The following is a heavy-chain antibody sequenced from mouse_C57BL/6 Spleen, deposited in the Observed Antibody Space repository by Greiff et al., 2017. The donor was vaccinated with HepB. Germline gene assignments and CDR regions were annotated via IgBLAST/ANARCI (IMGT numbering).Heavy chain of an antibody. V-gene: IGHV1-85*01. J-gene: IGHJ4*01. CDR1: GYTFTSYD. Sequence: VQLQQSGPELVKPGASVKLSCKASGYTFTSYDINWVKQRPGQGLEWIGWIYPRDGSTKYNEKFKGKATLTVDTSSSTAYMELHSLTSEDSAVYFCARSGGSSYDYYAMDYWGQGTSVTVSS. D-gene: IGHD1-1*01. CDR2: IYPRDGST. CDR3: ARSGGSSYDYYAMDY.